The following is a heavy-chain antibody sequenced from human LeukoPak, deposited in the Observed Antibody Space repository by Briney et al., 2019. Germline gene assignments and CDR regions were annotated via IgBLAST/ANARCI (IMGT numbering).Heavy chain of an antibody. J-gene: IGHJ3*02. V-gene: IGHV3-53*01. Sequence: GGSLRLSCPASGFTVSSNYMSWVRQAPGRGLEWVAVIYSGGRTYYADSVKGRFTIARDNSKNTLYLQMNSLRAEDTAVYYCARDGFSSGYPYDAFDIWGQGAMVTVSS. CDR2: IYSGGRT. D-gene: IGHD3-22*01. CDR3: ARDGFSSGYPYDAFDI. CDR1: GFTVSSNY.